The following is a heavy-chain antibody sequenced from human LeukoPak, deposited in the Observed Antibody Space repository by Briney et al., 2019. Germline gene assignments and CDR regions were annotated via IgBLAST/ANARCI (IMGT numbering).Heavy chain of an antibody. Sequence: GGSLRLSCAASGFTFDDYTMHWVRQAPGKGLEWVSLISWDGGSTYYADSVKGRFTISRDNSKNCLYLQMNSLRTEDTALYYCAKEDCSGGSCYSTFDYWGQGTLVTVSS. CDR1: GFTFDDYT. CDR3: AKEDCSGGSCYSTFDY. CDR2: ISWDGGST. J-gene: IGHJ4*02. D-gene: IGHD2-15*01. V-gene: IGHV3-43*01.